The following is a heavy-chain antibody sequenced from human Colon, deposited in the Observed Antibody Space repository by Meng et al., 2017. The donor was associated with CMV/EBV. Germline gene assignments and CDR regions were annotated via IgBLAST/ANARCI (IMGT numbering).Heavy chain of an antibody. CDR2: IYYIGSA. Sequence: GSLRLSCSVSGGSTSNYFWSWIRQSPGRGLEWIGYIYYIGSATYNPSLKSRATISIDTSQNHFSLKLTSVTAVDTAVYYCARSKDIVIVEAAQAVFDIWGQGTMVTVSS. D-gene: IGHD2-2*01. CDR3: ARSKDIVIVEAAQAVFDI. V-gene: IGHV4-59*08. J-gene: IGHJ3*02. CDR1: GGSTSNYF.